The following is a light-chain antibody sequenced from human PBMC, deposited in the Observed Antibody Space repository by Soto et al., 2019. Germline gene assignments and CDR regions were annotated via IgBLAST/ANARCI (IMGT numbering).Light chain of an antibody. V-gene: IGKV3-11*01. J-gene: IGKJ3*01. CDR3: QQRTNWPRSFT. Sequence: EIVLTQSPATLSLSPGERATLSCRASQSVSSYLAWYQQKPGQAPRLLIYDTTKRATGIPARFSGSGSGTDFTLTISSLDPEDCAVYYCQQRTNWPRSFTFGPGTKVDIK. CDR2: DTT. CDR1: QSVSSY.